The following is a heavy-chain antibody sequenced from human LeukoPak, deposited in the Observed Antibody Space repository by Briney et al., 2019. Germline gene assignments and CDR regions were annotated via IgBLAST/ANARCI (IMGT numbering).Heavy chain of an antibody. CDR3: ARDLGYCSSTSCYGGRFDY. CDR2: ISSSSSYI. Sequence: GGSLRLSCAASGFTFSSYSMNWVRQAPGKGLEWVSSISSSSSYIYYADSVKGRFTISRDNAKNSLCLQMNSLRAEDTAVYYCARDLGYCSSTSCYGGRFDYWGQGTLVTVSS. J-gene: IGHJ4*02. CDR1: GFTFSSYS. D-gene: IGHD2-2*01. V-gene: IGHV3-21*01.